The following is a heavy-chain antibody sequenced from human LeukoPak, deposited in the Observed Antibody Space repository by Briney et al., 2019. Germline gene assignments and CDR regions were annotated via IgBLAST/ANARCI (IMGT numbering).Heavy chain of an antibody. CDR1: GYTFTRYY. CDR3: ARGYCSGGSCYRVVFFDY. V-gene: IGHV1-46*01. Sequence: ASVKVCCKASGYTFTRYYMHWVRQTPGQGLEWMGIINPTGGSTSYEQKFQGRVTRTRDMSTSTVYMELSSLRSEDTAVYYCARGYCSGGSCYRVVFFDYWGQGTVVTLSS. J-gene: IGHJ4*02. D-gene: IGHD2-15*01. CDR2: INPTGGST.